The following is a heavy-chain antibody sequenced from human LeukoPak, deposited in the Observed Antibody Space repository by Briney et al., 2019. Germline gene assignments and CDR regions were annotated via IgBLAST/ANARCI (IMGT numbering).Heavy chain of an antibody. CDR3: ARGRGLLLFDY. CDR2: IIPILGIA. Sequence: SVKVSCKASGGTFSSYTISWVRQAPGQGLEWMGRIIPILGIANYAQKFQGRVTITADESTSTAYMELSSLRSEDTAVYYCARGRGLLLFDYWGQGTLVTVS. J-gene: IGHJ4*02. V-gene: IGHV1-69*02. D-gene: IGHD3-22*01. CDR1: GGTFSSYT.